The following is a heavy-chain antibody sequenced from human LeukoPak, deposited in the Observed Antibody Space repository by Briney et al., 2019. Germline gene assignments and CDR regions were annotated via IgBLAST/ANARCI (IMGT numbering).Heavy chain of an antibody. D-gene: IGHD3-9*01. J-gene: IGHJ5*02. Sequence: PSETLSLTCAVYGGSFSGYYWSWIRQPPGKGLEWIGEINHSGSTNYNPSLKSRVTISVDTSKNQFSLKLSSVTAADTAVYCCARGLRYFDWLFYWFDPWGQGTLVTVSS. CDR1: GGSFSGYY. V-gene: IGHV4-34*01. CDR2: INHSGST. CDR3: ARGLRYFDWLFYWFDP.